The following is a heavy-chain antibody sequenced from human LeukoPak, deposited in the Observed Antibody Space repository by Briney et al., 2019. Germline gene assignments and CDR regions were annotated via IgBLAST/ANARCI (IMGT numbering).Heavy chain of an antibody. V-gene: IGHV4-39*07. D-gene: IGHD5-18*01. CDR2: IYYSGST. J-gene: IGHJ4*02. CDR1: GGSISSSSYY. Sequence: SETLSLTCTVSGGSISSSSYYWGWIRQPPGKGLEWIGSIYYSGSTYYNPSLKSRVTISVDTSKNQFSLKLSSVTAADTAVYYCARDSRQLGSKSNYDYWGQGTLVTVSS. CDR3: ARDSRQLGSKSNYDY.